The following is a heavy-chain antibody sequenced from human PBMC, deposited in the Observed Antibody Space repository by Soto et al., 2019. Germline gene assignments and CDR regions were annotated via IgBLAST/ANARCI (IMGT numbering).Heavy chain of an antibody. Sequence: ASVKVSCKASGYTFPGYYMHWVRQAPGQGLEWMGWINPNSGGTNYAQKSQGWVTMTRDTSISTAYMELSRLRSDDTAVYYCARQIGGGSFNSYYYYYGMDVWGQGTTVTVSS. V-gene: IGHV1-2*04. CDR1: GYTFPGYY. CDR2: INPNSGGT. CDR3: ARQIGGGSFNSYYYYYGMDV. J-gene: IGHJ6*02. D-gene: IGHD2-15*01.